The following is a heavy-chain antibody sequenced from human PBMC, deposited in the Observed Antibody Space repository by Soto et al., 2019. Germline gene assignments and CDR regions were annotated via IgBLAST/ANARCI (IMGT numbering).Heavy chain of an antibody. D-gene: IGHD3-3*01. V-gene: IGHV1-58*01. J-gene: IGHJ6*02. CDR3: AADRSYYDFWSGYSIPSYYYYGMDV. Sequence: SVKVSCKAAGFTFTSSAVQWVRQARGQRLEWIGWIVVGSGNTNYAQKFQERVTITRDMSTSTAYMELSSLRSEDTAVYYCAADRSYYDFWSGYSIPSYYYYGMDVWGQGTTVTVSS. CDR1: GFTFTSSA. CDR2: IVVGSGNT.